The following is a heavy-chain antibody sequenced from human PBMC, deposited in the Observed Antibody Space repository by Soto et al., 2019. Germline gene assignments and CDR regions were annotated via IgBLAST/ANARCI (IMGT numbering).Heavy chain of an antibody. Sequence: QVQLVQSGAEVKKPGSSVKVSCKASGGTFSSYTISWVRQAPGQGLEWMGRIIPILGIANYAQKFQGRVTITAGKSPSTVYMELSSLRSEDTAVYYCARDRSGGWLLLRAGMDVWGQGSTVTVSS. CDR1: GGTFSSYT. D-gene: IGHD5-12*01. CDR2: IIPILGIA. CDR3: ARDRSGGWLLLRAGMDV. J-gene: IGHJ6*02. V-gene: IGHV1-69*08.